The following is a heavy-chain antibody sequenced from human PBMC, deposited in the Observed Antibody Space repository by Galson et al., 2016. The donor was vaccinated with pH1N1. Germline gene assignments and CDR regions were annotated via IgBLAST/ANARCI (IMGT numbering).Heavy chain of an antibody. D-gene: IGHD5-24*01. CDR1: GGSISSSTYY. Sequence: ETLSLTCTVSGGSISSSTYYWGWIRQPPGKGLEWIGSIYYSGSTYSNPSLKSRVTISADMSKNHFSLKLSSVTAADTAVHYCARQNLPAGREDEYDFDYWGQGTLVTVSS. CDR3: ARQNLPAGREDEYDFDY. CDR2: IYYSGST. V-gene: IGHV4-39*01. J-gene: IGHJ4*02.